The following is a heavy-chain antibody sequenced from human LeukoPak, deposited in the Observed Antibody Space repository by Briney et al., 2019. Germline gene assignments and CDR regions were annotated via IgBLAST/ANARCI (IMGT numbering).Heavy chain of an antibody. Sequence: GESLKISCKASGYSFTTYWIGWVRQMPGKGLEWMGIIYPGDSDTRYSPSFQGQVTISADKSINTAYLQWSSLKASDTAIYYCARRPYSNSSFTDYWGQGTLVTVSS. CDR3: ARRPYSNSSFTDY. J-gene: IGHJ4*02. V-gene: IGHV5-51*01. D-gene: IGHD6-6*01. CDR1: GYSFTTYW. CDR2: IYPGDSDT.